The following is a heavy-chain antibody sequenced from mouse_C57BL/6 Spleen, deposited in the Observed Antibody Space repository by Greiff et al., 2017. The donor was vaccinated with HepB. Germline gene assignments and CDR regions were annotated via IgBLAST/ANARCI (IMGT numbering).Heavy chain of an antibody. CDR3: ARHGDYDDWYFDV. J-gene: IGHJ1*03. Sequence: EVMLVESGGGLVKPGGSLKLSCAASGFTFSSYTMSWVRQTPEKRLEWVATISGGGGNTYYPDSVKGRFTISRDNAKNTLYLQMSSLRSEDTALYYCARHGDYDDWYFDVWGTGTTVTVSS. D-gene: IGHD2-4*01. V-gene: IGHV5-9*01. CDR2: ISGGGGNT. CDR1: GFTFSSYT.